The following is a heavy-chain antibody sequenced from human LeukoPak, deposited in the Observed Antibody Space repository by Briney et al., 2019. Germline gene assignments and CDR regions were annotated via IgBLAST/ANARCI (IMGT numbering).Heavy chain of an antibody. D-gene: IGHD1-26*01. CDR2: IYYSGST. Sequence: SETLSLACTVSGGSISSYYWGWIRQPPGKGLEWIGYIYYSGSTNYNPSLKSRVTISVDTSKNQFSLKLSSVTAADTAVYYCACLGATNYYYYYMDVWGKGTTVTISS. J-gene: IGHJ6*03. V-gene: IGHV4-59*01. CDR3: ACLGATNYYYYYMDV. CDR1: GGSISSYY.